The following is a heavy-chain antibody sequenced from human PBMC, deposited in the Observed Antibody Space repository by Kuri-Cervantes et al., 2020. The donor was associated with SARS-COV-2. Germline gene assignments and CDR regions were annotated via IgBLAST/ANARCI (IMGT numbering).Heavy chain of an antibody. CDR3: ARRESGSYFGFLDS. J-gene: IGHJ4*02. CDR1: GFTFRTYG. Sequence: GESLKISCAASGFTFRTYGMHWVRQAPGKGLEWAALISYDEVNKYYADSVKGRFSISRDNSNNTLYLQMNSLRVEDTAMYYCARRESGSYFGFLDSWGQGILVTVSS. CDR2: ISYDEVNK. V-gene: IGHV3-30*03. D-gene: IGHD1-26*01.